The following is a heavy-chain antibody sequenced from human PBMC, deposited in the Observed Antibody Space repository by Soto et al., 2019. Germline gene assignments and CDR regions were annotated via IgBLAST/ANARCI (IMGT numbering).Heavy chain of an antibody. J-gene: IGHJ4*01. D-gene: IGHD3-9*01. CDR1: GFTFGHYA. CDR3: AKDPSTGKADY. CDR2: ITYDGDFT. V-gene: IGHV3-23*01. Sequence: GGSLRLSCAASGFTFGHYAMTWVRQAPWKGLEWISTITYDGDFTHYEDSVKGRFTVSRDNSKNILYLEMNNLRVDDTALYYCAKDPSTGKADYSARGTLVTVSS.